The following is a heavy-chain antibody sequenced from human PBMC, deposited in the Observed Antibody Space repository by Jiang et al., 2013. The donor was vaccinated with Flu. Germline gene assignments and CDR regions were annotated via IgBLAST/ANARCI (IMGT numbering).Heavy chain of an antibody. V-gene: IGHV1-24*01. CDR2: FDPEEVET. J-gene: IGHJ3*01. Sequence: KPGASVKVSCKVSGYTLNEVSMHWVRQAPGKGLEWMGGFDPEEVETVYAQKFQGRVTMTEDSSTDTAYMDLSSLTSEDTAVYYCVLAPGPITDAFDVWGQGTMVTVSS. D-gene: IGHD1-14*01. CDR1: GYTLNEVS. CDR3: VLAPGPITDAFDV.